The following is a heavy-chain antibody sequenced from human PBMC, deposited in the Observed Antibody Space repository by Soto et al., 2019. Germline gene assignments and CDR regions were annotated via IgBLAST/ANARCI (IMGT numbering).Heavy chain of an antibody. J-gene: IGHJ3*02. CDR3: AKQANFRWLHNAFDM. CDR2: ISGSGDST. D-gene: IGHD5-12*01. Sequence: DVQLLESGGGLVQPGGSLRLSCAASGFTFSNYGMSWVRQAPGKGLEWVSAISGSGDSTYYADSVKGRFTVSRDNSKNELYLQMTTLRAEDTAVYYCAKQANFRWLHNAFDMWGQGTVVIVSS. CDR1: GFTFSNYG. V-gene: IGHV3-23*01.